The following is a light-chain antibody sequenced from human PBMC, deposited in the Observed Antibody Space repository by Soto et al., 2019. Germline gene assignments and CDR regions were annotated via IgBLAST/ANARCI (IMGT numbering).Light chain of an antibody. J-gene: IGKJ5*01. Sequence: DIQMTQSPSSLSASVGDRVTITCQASQDITRNLNWYQQKAGKAPKLLIYDASDLEPGVPSRFSGGGSGTDFTFTITSLEPEDIATYYCQQYDLLPFTFGQGTRLDIK. V-gene: IGKV1-33*01. CDR1: QDITRN. CDR3: QQYDLLPFT. CDR2: DAS.